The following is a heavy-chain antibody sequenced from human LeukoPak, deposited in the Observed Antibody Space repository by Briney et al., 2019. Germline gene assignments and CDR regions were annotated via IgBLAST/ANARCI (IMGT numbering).Heavy chain of an antibody. CDR2: MYYSGST. V-gene: IGHV4-39*01. J-gene: IGHJ5*02. Sequence: SETLSLTCTVSGDSTRRTTYYWAWTRQPPGKGLEWIGSMYYSGSTYYNPSLKSRVSISVDTSKNQFSVKLSSVTAADTAVYYCACLYDNSGYYPHWFDPWGQGTLVIVSS. CDR3: ACLYDNSGYYPHWFDP. CDR1: GDSTRRTTYY. D-gene: IGHD3-22*01.